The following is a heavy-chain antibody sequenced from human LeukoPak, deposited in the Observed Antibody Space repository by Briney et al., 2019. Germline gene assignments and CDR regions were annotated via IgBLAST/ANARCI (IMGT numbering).Heavy chain of an antibody. V-gene: IGHV4-61*02. CDR2: IYTSGST. D-gene: IGHD6-6*01. CDR3: ARFRPNANGIDY. CDR1: GGSISSASCY. Sequence: SQTLSLTCTVSGGSISSASCYWSWIRQPAGKGLEWIGRIYTSGSTNYNPSLKSRVTISVDTSKNQFSLKLSSVTAADTAVYYCARFRPNANGIDYWGQGTLVTVSS. J-gene: IGHJ4*02.